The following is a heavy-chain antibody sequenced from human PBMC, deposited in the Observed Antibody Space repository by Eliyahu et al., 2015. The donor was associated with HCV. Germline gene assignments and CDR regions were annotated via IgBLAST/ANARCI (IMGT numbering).Heavy chain of an antibody. V-gene: IGHV3-15*01. J-gene: IGHJ4*02. CDR1: FTFSTAW. CDR3: TSQVGRYRYGLGIDY. CDR2: XKSETDGGTT. Sequence: FTFSTAWMSWVRQAPGRGLEWVGRXKSETDGGTTDYAAPVKGRFTVSRDDSKNTLFLQMDSLKTEDTGVYYCTSQVGRYRYGLGIDYWGQGTLVTVSS. D-gene: IGHD5-18*01.